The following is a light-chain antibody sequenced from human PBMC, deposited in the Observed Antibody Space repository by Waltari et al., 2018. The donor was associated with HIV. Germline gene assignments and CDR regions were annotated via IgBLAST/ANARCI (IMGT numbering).Light chain of an antibody. CDR1: QSVSSN. Sequence: EIVMTQSPATLSVSPGERATLSCRASQSVSSNLAWYQQNPGQAPRLLIYGASTRASGIPVRFSGSGSGTEFTLTISSLQSEDFALYYCQQYNNWPRSFGQGTKLELK. V-gene: IGKV3-15*01. CDR3: QQYNNWPRS. CDR2: GAS. J-gene: IGKJ2*01.